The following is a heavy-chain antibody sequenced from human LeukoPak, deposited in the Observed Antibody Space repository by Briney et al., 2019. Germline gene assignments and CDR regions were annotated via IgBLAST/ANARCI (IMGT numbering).Heavy chain of an antibody. CDR2: ISYDGSNK. CDR1: GFTFSSYA. J-gene: IGHJ4*02. D-gene: IGHD6-13*01. Sequence: PGGSLRLSCAASGFTFSSYAMHWVRQAPGKGLEWVAVISYDGSNKYYADSVKGRFTISRDNSKNTLYLHMSSLRAEDTAVYYCAKEPRGSSSRLTYFDYWGQGTLVTVSS. CDR3: AKEPRGSSSRLTYFDY. V-gene: IGHV3-30*04.